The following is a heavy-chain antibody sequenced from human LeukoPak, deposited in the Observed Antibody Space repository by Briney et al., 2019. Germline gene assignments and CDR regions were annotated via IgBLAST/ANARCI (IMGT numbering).Heavy chain of an antibody. CDR1: GFSFSTYW. D-gene: IGHD6-19*01. CDR2: INQDGTEK. J-gene: IGHJ4*02. V-gene: IGHV3-7*01. Sequence: PGGSLRLSCAASGFSFSTYWMSWVRQAPGKGLEWVANINQDGTEKYYVDSVKGRFTVSRDYAKNSLYLQMNSLRAEDTAVYYCARGGIIVPDPDYWGQGTLVTVSS. CDR3: ARGGIIVPDPDY.